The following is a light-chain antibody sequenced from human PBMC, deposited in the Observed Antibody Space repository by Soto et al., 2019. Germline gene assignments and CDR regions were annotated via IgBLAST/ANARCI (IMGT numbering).Light chain of an antibody. CDR3: QQYGRSPWT. Sequence: EIVLTQSPGTLSLSPGERATLSCRASQSVSSSYLAWYQQKSGQAPRLLIYGASSRATGIPDRFSSSGSETDFTLPISRLADEDYAVYYCQQYGRSPWTFGQGTKVEIK. V-gene: IGKV3-20*01. CDR2: GAS. J-gene: IGKJ1*01. CDR1: QSVSSSY.